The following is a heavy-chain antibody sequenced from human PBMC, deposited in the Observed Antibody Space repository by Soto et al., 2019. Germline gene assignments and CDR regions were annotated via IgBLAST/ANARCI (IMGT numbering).Heavy chain of an antibody. CDR2: IYYSGST. CDR3: AGGAGGSTWFDY. J-gene: IGHJ4*02. CDR1: GGSISNGDYF. Sequence: QVQLQESGPGQVKPSQTLSLTCTVSGGSISNGDYFWNWIRQPPGKVLEWIGYIYYSGSTYYNPSLKSRVTISVDRSKNHFSLKLTSVTAADTAVYYCAGGAGGSTWFDYWGQGTLVTVSS. V-gene: IGHV4-30-4*01. D-gene: IGHD6-13*01.